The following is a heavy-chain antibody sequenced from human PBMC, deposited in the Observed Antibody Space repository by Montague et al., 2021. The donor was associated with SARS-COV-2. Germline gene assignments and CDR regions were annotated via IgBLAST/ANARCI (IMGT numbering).Heavy chain of an antibody. J-gene: IGHJ4*02. CDR3: SRGYYSTTTCYRSLYY. CDR1: RGSFSGYY. Sequence: SDTLSLTCIVYRGSFSGYYWNWIRKPPGKGLEWIGEINNSGGVNXNPSLKSRVTISVDTSKNHFSLKLRSVTAADTAIYYCSRGYYSTTTCYRSLYYWGQGTLVTVSS. CDR2: INNSGGV. V-gene: IGHV4-34*01. D-gene: IGHD2-2*01.